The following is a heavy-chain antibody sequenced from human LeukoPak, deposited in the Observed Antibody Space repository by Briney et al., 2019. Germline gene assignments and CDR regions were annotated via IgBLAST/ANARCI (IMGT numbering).Heavy chain of an antibody. V-gene: IGHV4-4*07. D-gene: IGHD2-8*02. CDR2: VSANGNT. J-gene: IGHJ4*02. CDR1: GGSVSSYF. Sequence: PSETLSLTSTVSGGSVSSYFWSWIRQPAGKGLEWIGRVSANGNTNYNPSLMSRVTMSVDTSKNQFSLKVNSVTAADTAVYYCAGGRWDDIINWSWYFDFWGQGTLVTVSS. CDR3: AGGRWDDIINWSWYFDF.